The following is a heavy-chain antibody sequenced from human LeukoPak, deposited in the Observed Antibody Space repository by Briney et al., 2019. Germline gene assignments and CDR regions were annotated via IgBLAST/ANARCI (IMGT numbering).Heavy chain of an antibody. Sequence: ASVKVSCKVSGYTFTSYDINWVRQATGQGLEWMGWMNPNSGNTGYAQKFQGRLTMTRNTSISTAYMELSSLRSEDTAVYYCARGGYDSSGYYYGDAFDIWGQGTMVTVSS. CDR2: MNPNSGNT. CDR3: ARGGYDSSGYYYGDAFDI. J-gene: IGHJ3*02. D-gene: IGHD3-22*01. CDR1: GYTFTSYD. V-gene: IGHV1-8*01.